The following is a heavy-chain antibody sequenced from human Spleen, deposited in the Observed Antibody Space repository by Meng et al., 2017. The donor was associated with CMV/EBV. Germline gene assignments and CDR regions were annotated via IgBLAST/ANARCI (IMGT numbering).Heavy chain of an antibody. Sequence: GESLKISCVASGLTVESNYMSWVRQAPGKGLEWISVIYSAGNAHYADSVKGRFTISRDNAKNSLYLQMNSLRAEDTAVYYCARAHIITIFGVVRGDYFDYWGQGTLVTVSS. J-gene: IGHJ4*02. V-gene: IGHV3-66*01. CDR1: GLTVESNY. CDR3: ARAHIITIFGVVRGDYFDY. D-gene: IGHD3-3*01. CDR2: IYSAGNA.